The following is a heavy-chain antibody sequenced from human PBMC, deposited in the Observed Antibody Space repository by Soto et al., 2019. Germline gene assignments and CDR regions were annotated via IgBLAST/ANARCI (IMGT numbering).Heavy chain of an antibody. D-gene: IGHD3-9*01. CDR1: GFIFNNYA. CDR3: ASTYYDILTTYRSAFDI. Sequence: QVQLVESGGGVVQPGRSLTPSCAASGFIFNNYAMHWVRQAPGKGLEWVTVISYDGSNKYYAESVKGRFTISRDNSRNKLYLQINSLRAEDTAVYYCASTYYDILTTYRSAFDIWGQGTMVTVSS. V-gene: IGHV3-30-3*01. CDR2: ISYDGSNK. J-gene: IGHJ3*02.